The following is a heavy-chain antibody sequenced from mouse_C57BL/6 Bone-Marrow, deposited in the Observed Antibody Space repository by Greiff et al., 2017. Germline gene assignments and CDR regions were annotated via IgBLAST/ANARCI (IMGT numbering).Heavy chain of an antibody. Sequence: QVQLKQSGAELVRPGASVKLSRTASGYTFTDYYINWVKQRPGQGLEWIARIYPGSGNTYYNEKFKGQATLTAEKSSSTAYMQLSSLTSEDSAVYFCARLLPGYYYAMDYWGQGTAVTVSS. CDR1: GYTFTDYY. CDR2: IYPGSGNT. V-gene: IGHV1-76*01. D-gene: IGHD1-1*01. J-gene: IGHJ4*01. CDR3: ARLLPGYYYAMDY.